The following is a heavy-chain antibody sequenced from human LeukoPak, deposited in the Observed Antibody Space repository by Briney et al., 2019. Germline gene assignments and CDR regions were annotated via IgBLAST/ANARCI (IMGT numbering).Heavy chain of an antibody. V-gene: IGHV3-48*01. CDR2: ISSSGTTI. CDR3: ARDLTGGVDY. CDR1: GFTLSRYS. J-gene: IGHJ4*02. D-gene: IGHD1-20*01. Sequence: GGSLRLSCAASGFTLSRYSMSWVRQAPGKGLEWLSYISSSGTTIYYADSVKGRFTISRDSAENALYLQMNSLRAEDTAVYHCARDLTGGVDYWGQGTLVTVSS.